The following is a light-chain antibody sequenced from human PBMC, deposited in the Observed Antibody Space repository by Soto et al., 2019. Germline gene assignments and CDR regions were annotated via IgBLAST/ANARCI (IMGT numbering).Light chain of an antibody. CDR2: EVV. Sequence: QSALTQPPSASGSPGQSVTISCTGTKSDIGVYDFVSWYQQHPGKAPRLIIYEVVQRPSGVPDRFSGSKSGNTASLAISGLQSEDEADYYCAVWDDSLNGYVFGTGTKVTVL. CDR3: AVWDDSLNGYV. V-gene: IGLV2-8*01. CDR1: KSDIGVYDF. J-gene: IGLJ1*01.